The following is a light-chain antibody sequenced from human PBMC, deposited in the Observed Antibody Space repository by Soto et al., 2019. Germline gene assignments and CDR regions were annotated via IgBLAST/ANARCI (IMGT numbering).Light chain of an antibody. CDR1: HSVNTF. CDR3: QQSHNWPQT. J-gene: IGKJ1*01. Sequence: IVLTQSPGTLSLSPGERATLSCRSKHSVNTFLAWHQQRPSHAPSLLISEATNRAAGTPTRFRGSASGTDFTLTSSILEPENFAVYCCQQSHNWPQTFGQGTKVDIK. CDR2: EAT. V-gene: IGKV3-11*01.